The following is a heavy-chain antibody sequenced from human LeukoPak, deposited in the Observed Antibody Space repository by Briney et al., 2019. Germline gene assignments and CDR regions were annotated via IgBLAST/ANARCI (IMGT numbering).Heavy chain of an antibody. CDR1: GFTFSSYG. J-gene: IGHJ4*02. V-gene: IGHV3-33*01. Sequence: GGSLRLSCAASGFTFSSYGMHWVRQAPGKGLEWVAVIWYDGSNKYYADSVKGRFTISRDNSKNTLYLQMNSLRAEDTAVYYCARDAYCGGDCYSYYFDCWGQGTLVTVSS. CDR2: IWYDGSNK. CDR3: ARDAYCGGDCYSYYFDC. D-gene: IGHD2-21*02.